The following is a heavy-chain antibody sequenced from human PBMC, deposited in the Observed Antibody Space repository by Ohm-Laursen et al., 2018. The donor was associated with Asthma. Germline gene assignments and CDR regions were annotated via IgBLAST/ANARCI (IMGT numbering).Heavy chain of an antibody. Sequence: SLRLSCAASGFTFSSYTMSWVRQAPGKGLEWLSIVSGLDSGAHTYYADSVKGRFTISRDDSKNTLNLQMSSLRGDDTAVYYCARGQGNGDISGSDPFDLWGQGTTVTVSS. CDR2: VSGLDSGAHT. V-gene: IGHV3-23*01. D-gene: IGHD3-10*01. J-gene: IGHJ3*01. CDR1: GFTFSSYT. CDR3: ARGQGNGDISGSDPFDL.